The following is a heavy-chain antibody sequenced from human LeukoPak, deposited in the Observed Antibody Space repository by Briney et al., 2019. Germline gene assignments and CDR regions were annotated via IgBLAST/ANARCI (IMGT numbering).Heavy chain of an antibody. D-gene: IGHD6-19*01. CDR3: AKGRYSSGWLGTDY. J-gene: IGHJ4*02. V-gene: IGHV3-30*18. CDR2: ISYDGSNK. Sequence: GRSLRLSCAASGFTFSSYGMHWVRQGPGKGLEWVAVISYDGSNKYHADSAKGRFIISRDNSKNTLYLQMNSLRAEDTAVYYCAKGRYSSGWLGTDYWGQGTLVTVSS. CDR1: GFTFSSYG.